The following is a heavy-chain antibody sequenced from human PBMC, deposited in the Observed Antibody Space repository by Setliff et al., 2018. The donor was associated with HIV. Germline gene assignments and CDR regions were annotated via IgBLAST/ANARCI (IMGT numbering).Heavy chain of an antibody. CDR2: IGDSGRT. V-gene: IGHV4-39*01. CDR1: DASYSGTNHY. Sequence: SETLSLTCTLSDASYSGTNHYWGWIRQPPGKGLEWIGSIGDSGRTYYSPSLKSRVTSSVDPSKIQFSLKLSSVAAADTAVYYCVRQAFYYASGTYSHFYMDVWGKGIAVTVSS. D-gene: IGHD3-10*01. J-gene: IGHJ6*03. CDR3: VRQAFYYASGTYSHFYMDV.